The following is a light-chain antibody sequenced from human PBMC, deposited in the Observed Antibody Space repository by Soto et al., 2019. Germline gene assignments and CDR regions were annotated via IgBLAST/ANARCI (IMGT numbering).Light chain of an antibody. CDR2: EVS. J-gene: IGLJ1*01. CDR1: SSDVGGYNY. V-gene: IGLV2-8*01. CDR3: SSYAGSTYV. Sequence: QSALTQPPSASGSPGQSVTISCTGTSSDVGGYNYVSWYQQHPGKAPKLMIYEVSKRPSGVPDRFSGSKSGNTASLTVSGLQAEDGADYYCSSYAGSTYVFGTGTKVTVL.